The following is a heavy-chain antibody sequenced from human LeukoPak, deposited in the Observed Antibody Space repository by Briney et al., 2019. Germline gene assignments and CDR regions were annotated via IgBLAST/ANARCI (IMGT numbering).Heavy chain of an antibody. J-gene: IGHJ4*02. CDR1: GLTFSTYA. V-gene: IGHV3-23*01. CDR2: ISGSGGST. D-gene: IGHD2-15*01. CDR3: VKDLLPGGGWSLEYIDY. Sequence: GGSLRLSCAASGLTFSTYAMSWVRQDPGKGLEWVSAISGSGGSTYYADSVKGRFTISRDNSKNTLYLQMSSLRAEDTAVYYCVKDLLPGGGWSLEYIDYWGQGTLVTVSS.